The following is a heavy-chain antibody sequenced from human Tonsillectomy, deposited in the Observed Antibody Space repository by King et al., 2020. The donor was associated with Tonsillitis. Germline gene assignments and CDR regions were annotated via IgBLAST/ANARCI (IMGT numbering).Heavy chain of an antibody. D-gene: IGHD2-2*01. J-gene: IGHJ4*02. V-gene: IGHV5-51*01. Sequence: VQLVESGAEVKKPGESLKISCKGSGYSFTSYWIGWVRQMPGKGLEWMGIIYPVDSDTRYSPSFQGQVTISADKSISTAYLQWSGLKASDTAMYYCARARYCSSTSCRHYDYWGQGTLVTVSS. CDR1: GYSFTSYW. CDR2: IYPVDSDT. CDR3: ARARYCSSTSCRHYDY.